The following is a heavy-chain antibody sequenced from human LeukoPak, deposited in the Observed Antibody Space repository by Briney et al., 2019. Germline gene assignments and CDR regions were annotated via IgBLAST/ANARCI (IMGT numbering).Heavy chain of an antibody. D-gene: IGHD3-3*01. V-gene: IGHV3-7*05. CDR3: ARDSPGIMIFGVVTPN. CDR2: IIQDGSEK. CDR1: GFTFSSFW. Sequence: PGGSLRLSCVASGFTFSSFWMSWVRQAPGKGLEWVAKIIQDGSEKYYVDSVKGRFTISRDNAKNSLYLQMNSLRAEDTAVYYCARDSPGIMIFGVVTPNGGQGALVTVSS. J-gene: IGHJ4*02.